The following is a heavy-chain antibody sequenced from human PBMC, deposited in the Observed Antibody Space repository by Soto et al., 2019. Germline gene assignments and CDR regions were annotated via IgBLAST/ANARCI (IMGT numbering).Heavy chain of an antibody. Sequence: QLQLQESGPGLVKPSETLSLNCTVSGGSISSFGYYWVWIRQTQGQGREWVGRLNYTGSTYYIPALKSRVTLSVDASKNQFSPKLTSATAAASSVDYCARRRCGKRGAVCYYSGVAAWGQGTMVTVSS. D-gene: IGHD6-19*01. CDR2: LNYTGST. V-gene: IGHV4-39*01. CDR1: GGSISSFGYY. J-gene: IGHJ6*02. CDR3: ARRRCGKRGAVCYYSGVAA.